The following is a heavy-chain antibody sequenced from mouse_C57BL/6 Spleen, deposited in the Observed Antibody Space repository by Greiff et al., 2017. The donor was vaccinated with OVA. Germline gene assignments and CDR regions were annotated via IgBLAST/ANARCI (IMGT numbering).Heavy chain of an antibody. D-gene: IGHD2-12*01. CDR1: GYTFTSYW. V-gene: IGHV1-50*01. Sequence: QVQLQQSGAELVKPGASVKLSCKASGYTFTSYWMQWVKQRPGQGLEWIGEIDPSDSYTNYNQKFKGKATLTVDTSSSTAYMQLSSLTSEDSAVYYCARDEYSPFAYWGQGTLVTVSA. CDR3: ARDEYSPFAY. CDR2: IDPSDSYT. J-gene: IGHJ3*01.